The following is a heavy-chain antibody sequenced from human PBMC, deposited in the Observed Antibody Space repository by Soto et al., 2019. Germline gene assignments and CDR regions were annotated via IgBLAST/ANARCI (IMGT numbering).Heavy chain of an antibody. CDR1: GFTFSSYA. CDR3: ARDPVPAFPDYYGMDV. CDR2: ISYDGSNK. J-gene: IGHJ6*02. D-gene: IGHD2-2*01. V-gene: IGHV3-30-3*01. Sequence: QVQLVESGGGVVQPGRSLRLSCAASGFTFSSYAMHWVRQAPGKGLEWVAVISYDGSNKYYADSVKGRFTISSDNSKKTLYRQMNSLSAEDTAVYYCARDPVPAFPDYYGMDVWGQGTTVTVSS.